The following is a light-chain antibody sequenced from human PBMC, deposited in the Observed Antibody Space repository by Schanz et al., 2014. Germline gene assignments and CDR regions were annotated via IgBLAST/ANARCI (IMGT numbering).Light chain of an antibody. CDR1: SSDVGGYNY. CDR3: QSYDISVGVNFV. V-gene: IGLV2-14*03. CDR2: DVS. Sequence: QSALTQPASVSGSPGQSITISCTGTSSDVGGYNYVSWYQQHPGKAPRLMISDVSDRPSGVSNRFSGSKSGNTASLTVSGLQAEDEDDYYCQSYDISVGVNFVFGTGTKLTVL. J-gene: IGLJ1*01.